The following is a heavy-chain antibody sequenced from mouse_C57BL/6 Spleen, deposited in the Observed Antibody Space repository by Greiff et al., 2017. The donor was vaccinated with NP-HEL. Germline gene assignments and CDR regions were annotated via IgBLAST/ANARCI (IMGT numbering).Heavy chain of an antibody. Sequence: QVQLQQSGPELVKPGASVKISCKASGYAFSSSWMNWVKQRPGKGLEWIGRIYPGDGDTNYNGKFKGKATLTADKSSSTAYMQLSSLTSEDSAVYFCARWDLRRYAMDYWGQGTSVTVSS. CDR3: ARWDLRRYAMDY. CDR1: GYAFSSSW. J-gene: IGHJ4*01. D-gene: IGHD4-1*01. CDR2: IYPGDGDT. V-gene: IGHV1-82*01.